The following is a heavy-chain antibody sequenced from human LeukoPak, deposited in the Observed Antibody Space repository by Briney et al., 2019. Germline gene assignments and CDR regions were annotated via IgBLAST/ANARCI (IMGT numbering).Heavy chain of an antibody. D-gene: IGHD4-17*01. CDR3: ARDLNGASHFDY. V-gene: IGHV4-61*02. CDR2: ISSSGST. Sequence: SETLSLTCTVSGDSISSGDYYWSWIRQPAGKGLEWIGRISSSGSTNYNPSLKSRVTISIDTPKNQFSLKLRSVTAADTAVYFCARDLNGASHFDYWGQGTLVTVSS. J-gene: IGHJ4*02. CDR1: GDSISSGDYY.